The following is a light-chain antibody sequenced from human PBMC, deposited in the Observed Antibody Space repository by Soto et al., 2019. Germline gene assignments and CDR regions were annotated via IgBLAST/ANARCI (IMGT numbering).Light chain of an antibody. V-gene: IGKV3-15*01. J-gene: IGKJ4*01. CDR2: DAF. Sequence: EKVMTQSPATLSVSPGERATLSCRASQNVKTRLAWYQQKPGQAPRLLIFDAFTRATGIPARFSGSASGTDFTLTISSLQSEDSAVYYCQPYDEWPLTFGGGTKVDIK. CDR1: QNVKTR. CDR3: QPYDEWPLT.